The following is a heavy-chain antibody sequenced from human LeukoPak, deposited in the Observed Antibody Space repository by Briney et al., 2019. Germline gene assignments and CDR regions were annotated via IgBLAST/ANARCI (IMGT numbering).Heavy chain of an antibody. CDR2: INPNSGGT. D-gene: IGHD3-3*01. Sequence: ASVKVSCKASGYTFTGYYMHWVRQAPGQGLEWMGWINPNSGGTNYAQKFQGRVTMTRDTSISTAYMELSRLRSDDTAVYYCARVGVLEWLFSYXLDYWGQGTLVTVSS. CDR1: GYTFTGYY. V-gene: IGHV1-2*02. CDR3: ARVGVLEWLFSYXLDY. J-gene: IGHJ4*02.